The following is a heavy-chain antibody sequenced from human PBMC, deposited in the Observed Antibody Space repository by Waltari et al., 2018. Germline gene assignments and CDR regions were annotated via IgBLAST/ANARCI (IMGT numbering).Heavy chain of an antibody. Sequence: QVQLVESGGGVVQPGRSLRLSCAASGFTFSSYAMHWVRQAPGQGLELMGWSNPNSGGTNYAQKFQGRVTMTRDTSISTAYMELSRLRSDDTAVYYCARLGVTAIPPLDYWGQGTLVTVSS. D-gene: IGHD2-21*02. CDR3: ARLGVTAIPPLDY. J-gene: IGHJ4*02. CDR1: GFTFSSYA. V-gene: IGHV1-2*02. CDR2: SNPNSGGT.